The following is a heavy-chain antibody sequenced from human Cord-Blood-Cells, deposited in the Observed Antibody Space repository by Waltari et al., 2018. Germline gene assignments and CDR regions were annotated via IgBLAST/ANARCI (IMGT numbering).Heavy chain of an antibody. CDR3: ARDWNWGSVDY. CDR1: GVTFSSHR. Sequence: EVQLVESGGGLVQPGGSLRLSCAASGVTFSSHRMNWVRQAPGKGLEWVANIKQDGSEKYYVDSVKGRFTISRDNAKNSLYLQMNSLRAEDTAVYYCARDWNWGSVDYWGQGTLVTVSS. D-gene: IGHD7-27*01. J-gene: IGHJ4*02. V-gene: IGHV3-7*01. CDR2: IKQDGSEK.